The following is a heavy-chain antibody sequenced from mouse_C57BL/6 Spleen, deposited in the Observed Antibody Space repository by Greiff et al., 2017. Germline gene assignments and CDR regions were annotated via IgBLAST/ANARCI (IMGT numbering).Heavy chain of an antibody. CDR2: IYPRSGNT. V-gene: IGHV1-81*01. Sequence: QVQLQQSGAELARPGASVKLSCKASGYTFTSYGISWVKQRTGQGLEWIGEIYPRSGNTYYNEKFKGKATLTADKSSSTAYMELRSLTSEDSAVYFCARRYYGSSYGKVYYAMDYWGQGTSVTVSS. J-gene: IGHJ4*01. CDR1: GYTFTSYG. D-gene: IGHD1-1*01. CDR3: ARRYYGSSYGKVYYAMDY.